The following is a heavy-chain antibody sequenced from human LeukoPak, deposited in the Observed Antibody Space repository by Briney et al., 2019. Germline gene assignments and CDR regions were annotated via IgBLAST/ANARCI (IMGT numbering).Heavy chain of an antibody. Sequence: GASVKVSCKASGYTFTSYGISWVRQAPGQGLEWMGWISAYNGNTNYAQKLQGRVTMTRDTSISTAYMELSRLRSDDTAVYYCASALFDYDFWSGHFDYWGQGTLVTVSS. V-gene: IGHV1-18*01. J-gene: IGHJ4*02. CDR2: ISAYNGNT. CDR3: ASALFDYDFWSGHFDY. CDR1: GYTFTSYG. D-gene: IGHD3-3*01.